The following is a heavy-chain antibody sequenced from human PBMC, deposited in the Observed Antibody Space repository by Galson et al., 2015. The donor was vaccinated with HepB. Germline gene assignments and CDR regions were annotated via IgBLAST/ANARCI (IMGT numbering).Heavy chain of an antibody. CDR2: IIPIFGTA. D-gene: IGHD3-10*01. Sequence: SVKVSCKASGGTFSSYAISWVRQAPGQGLEWMRGIIPIFGTANYAQKFQGRVTITADESTSTAYMELSSLRSEDTAVYYCARAYGSGSPWYFDLWGRGTLVTVSS. CDR1: GGTFSSYA. V-gene: IGHV1-69*13. J-gene: IGHJ2*01. CDR3: ARAYGSGSPWYFDL.